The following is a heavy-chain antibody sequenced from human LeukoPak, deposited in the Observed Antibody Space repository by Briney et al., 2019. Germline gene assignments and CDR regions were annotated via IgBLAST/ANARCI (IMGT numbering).Heavy chain of an antibody. CDR1: GFTFSSYS. V-gene: IGHV3-21*01. Sequence: GGALRLSCAASGFTFSSYSMYWVRQAPGKGLEWVSSISSSGSYIYYADSVKGRFTISRDNAKNSLYLQMNSLRAEDTAVYFCARNGQQLAYYFDYWGQGTLVTVSS. J-gene: IGHJ4*02. D-gene: IGHD6-6*01. CDR2: ISSSGSYI. CDR3: ARNGQQLAYYFDY.